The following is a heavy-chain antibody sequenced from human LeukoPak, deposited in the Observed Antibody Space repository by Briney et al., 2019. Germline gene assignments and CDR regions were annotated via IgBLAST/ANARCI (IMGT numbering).Heavy chain of an antibody. CDR1: GYTFTGYY. Sequence: ASVKVSCKASGYTFTGYYMHWERQAPGQGLEWMGWINPNSGGTNYAQKFQGRVTMTRDTSISTAYMELSRLRSDDTAVYYCAGSYYYGSGSPYGPFDYWGQGTLVTVSS. CDR2: INPNSGGT. D-gene: IGHD3-10*01. CDR3: AGSYYYGSGSPYGPFDY. J-gene: IGHJ4*02. V-gene: IGHV1-2*02.